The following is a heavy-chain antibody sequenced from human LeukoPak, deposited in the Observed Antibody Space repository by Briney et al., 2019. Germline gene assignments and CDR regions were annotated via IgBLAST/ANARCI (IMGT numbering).Heavy chain of an antibody. CDR3: ARSAETRGYSSYNLLD. J-gene: IGHJ1*01. V-gene: IGHV4-4*07. Sequence: ASETLSLTCAVSGVSISSYYWSWIRQPPGKGLEWIGRIYNNGMTNYTPSLKGRITMSVDRSKNTLSLQLNSVTAEDTAVYYCARSAETRGYSSYNLLDWGQGPLGTVSS. CDR1: GVSISSYY. D-gene: IGHD5-24*01. CDR2: IYNNGMT.